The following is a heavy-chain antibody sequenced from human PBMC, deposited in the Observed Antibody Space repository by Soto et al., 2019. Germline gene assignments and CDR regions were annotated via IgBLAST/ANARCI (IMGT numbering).Heavy chain of an antibody. Sequence: QVQLVQSGAEVKPPGASVKVSCKASGYTFSTYGICWVRQAPGQGPEWMGWINPYNGKTNSGQNFQGRVTMTTEPSRRTAYMELRRRRSDDTAVYYCARAQIVVVVAGVPVYSWGQGTLVTVSS. CDR1: GYTFSTYG. V-gene: IGHV1-18*01. D-gene: IGHD2-15*01. CDR3: ARAQIVVVVAGVPVYS. J-gene: IGHJ4*02. CDR2: INPYNGKT.